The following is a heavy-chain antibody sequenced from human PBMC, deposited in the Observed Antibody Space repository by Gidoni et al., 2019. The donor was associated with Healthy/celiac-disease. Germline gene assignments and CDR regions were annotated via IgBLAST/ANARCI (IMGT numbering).Heavy chain of an antibody. Sequence: EVQLVESGGGLVQPGRSLRLSCAASGFTFDDYAMHWVRQEPGKGLEWVSGISWNSGSIGYADSVKGRFTISRDNAKNSLDLQMNSLRAEDTALYYCASRYCSSTSCNDAGLDYWGQGTLVTVSS. CDR2: ISWNSGSI. V-gene: IGHV3-9*01. J-gene: IGHJ4*02. CDR3: ASRYCSSTSCNDAGLDY. CDR1: GFTFDDYA. D-gene: IGHD2-2*01.